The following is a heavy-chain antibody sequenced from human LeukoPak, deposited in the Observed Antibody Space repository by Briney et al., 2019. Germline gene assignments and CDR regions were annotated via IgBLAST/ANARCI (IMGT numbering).Heavy chain of an antibody. Sequence: PSETLSLTCAVSGGSISSGGYSWSWIRQPPGKGLEWIGYIYHSGSTYYNPSLKSRVTISVDRSKNQFSLKLSSVTAADTAVYYCARAYSGYEWLGVNAFDIWGQGTMATVSS. CDR2: IYHSGST. V-gene: IGHV4-30-2*01. D-gene: IGHD5-12*01. J-gene: IGHJ3*02. CDR3: ARAYSGYEWLGVNAFDI. CDR1: GGSISSGGYS.